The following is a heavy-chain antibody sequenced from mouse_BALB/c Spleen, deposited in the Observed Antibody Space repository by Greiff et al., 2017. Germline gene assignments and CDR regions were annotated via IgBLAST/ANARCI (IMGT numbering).Heavy chain of an antibody. CDR1: GFSLTSYG. D-gene: IGHD1-1*01. Sequence: VQVVESGPGLVAPSQSLSITCTVSGFSLTSYGVHWVRQPPGKGLEWLGVIWAGGSTNYNSALMSRLSISKDNSKSQVFLKMNSLQTDDTAMYYCAREGVYYYGSSWGFAYWGQGTLVTVSA. V-gene: IGHV2-9*02. CDR3: AREGVYYYGSSWGFAY. CDR2: IWAGGST. J-gene: IGHJ3*01.